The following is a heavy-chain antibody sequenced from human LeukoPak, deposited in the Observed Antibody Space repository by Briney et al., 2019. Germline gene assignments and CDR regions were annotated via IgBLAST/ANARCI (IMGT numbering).Heavy chain of an antibody. CDR3: ARDRGYSSGWSFDY. J-gene: IGHJ4*02. CDR2: IYYSGST. Sequence: PSQTLSLTCTVSGGSISSGDYYWSWIRRPPGKGLEWIGYIYYSGSTYYNPSLKSRVTISVDTSKNQFSLKLSSVTAADTAVYYCARDRGYSSGWSFDYWGQGTLVTVSS. CDR1: GGSISSGDYY. D-gene: IGHD6-19*01. V-gene: IGHV4-30-4*08.